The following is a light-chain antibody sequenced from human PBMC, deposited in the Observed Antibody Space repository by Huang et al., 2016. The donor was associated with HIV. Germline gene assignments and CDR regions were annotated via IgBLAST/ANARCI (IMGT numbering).Light chain of an antibody. J-gene: IGKJ1*01. V-gene: IGKV4-1*01. CDR3: QQYYASPQT. Sequence: DIVMAQSPGSLAVSLGERATLTCRSSQSVFSTSTNKDYLAWFQQKPGQPPKLLLFWSSRREVGVPDRFSGSGSGTHFTLTIGSLEADDAAIYYCQQYYASPQTFGQGTRV. CDR1: QSVFSTSTNKDY. CDR2: WSS.